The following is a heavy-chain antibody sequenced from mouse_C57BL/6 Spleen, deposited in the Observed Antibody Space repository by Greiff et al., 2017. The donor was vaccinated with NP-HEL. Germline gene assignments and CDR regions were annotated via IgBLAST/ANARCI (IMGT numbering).Heavy chain of an antibody. V-gene: IGHV1-26*01. Sequence: EVKVVESGPELVKPGASVKISCKASGYTFTDYYMNWVKQSHGKSLEWIGDINPNNGGTSYNQKFKGKATLTVDKSSSTAYMELRSLTSEDSAVYYCARELRSYYYAMDYWGQGTSVTVSS. CDR2: INPNNGGT. CDR1: GYTFTDYY. D-gene: IGHD1-1*01. J-gene: IGHJ4*01. CDR3: ARELRSYYYAMDY.